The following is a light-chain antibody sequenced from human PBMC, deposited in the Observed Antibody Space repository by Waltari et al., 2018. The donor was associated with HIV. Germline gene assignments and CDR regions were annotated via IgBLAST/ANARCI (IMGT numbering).Light chain of an antibody. CDR2: GSN. J-gene: IGLJ1*01. CDR3: GSRDSSGYSFG. CDR1: SLRTYY. Sequence: SSDLTQDPGVSVALGQTVRITCQGDSLRTYYAAWYQQKPGQAPTLGVYGSNNRPAGVPNRFSGSTSGNTASLTITGAQAVDEADYYCGSRDSSGYSFGFGPGTKVTVL. V-gene: IGLV3-19*01.